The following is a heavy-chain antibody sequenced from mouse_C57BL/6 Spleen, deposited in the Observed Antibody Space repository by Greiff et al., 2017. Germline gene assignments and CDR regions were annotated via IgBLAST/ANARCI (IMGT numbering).Heavy chain of an antibody. CDR3: ARSGRAYFDY. D-gene: IGHD3-3*01. Sequence: VQLQESGAELVKPGASVKISCKASGYAFSSYWMNWVKQRPGKGLERIGQIYPGDGDTNYNGKFKGKATLTADKSSSTAYMQLSSLTSEDTAVYFCARSGRAYFDYWGQGTTLTVSS. CDR2: IYPGDGDT. V-gene: IGHV1-80*01. CDR1: GYAFSSYW. J-gene: IGHJ2*01.